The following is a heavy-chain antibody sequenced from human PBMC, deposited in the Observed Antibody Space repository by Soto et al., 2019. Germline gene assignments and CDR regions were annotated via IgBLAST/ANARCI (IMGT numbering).Heavy chain of an antibody. CDR2: VNPSGGST. Sequence: QAQLVQSGAEVKKPGASVKDSCKASGYIFTAYSMHWVRQAPGQGLEWMGVVNPSGGSTNYAQKFQGIINITRNTSTSTVYMDLSSLTSEDTAVYYCAREENCSDGICYSEYFQRWGQGTLVTVSS. CDR3: AREENCSDGICYSEYFQR. V-gene: IGHV1-46*01. CDR1: GYIFTAYS. J-gene: IGHJ1*01. D-gene: IGHD2-15*01.